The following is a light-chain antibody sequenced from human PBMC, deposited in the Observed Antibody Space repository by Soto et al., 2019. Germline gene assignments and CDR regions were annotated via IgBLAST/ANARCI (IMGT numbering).Light chain of an antibody. V-gene: IGKV3-15*01. CDR2: GAS. CDR3: QQYTDWPT. CDR1: QSVSSN. Sequence: FVLTQSPATLSLSPGERATLSCRASQSVSSNLVWYQQKPGQAPRLLIYGASTRATNVPARFSGSGSGTDFSLTISSLQSEDYSVYFCQQYTDWPTFGQGTKVDIK. J-gene: IGKJ1*01.